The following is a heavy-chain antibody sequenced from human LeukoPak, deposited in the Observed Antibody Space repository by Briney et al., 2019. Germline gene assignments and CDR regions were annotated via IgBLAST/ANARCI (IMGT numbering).Heavy chain of an antibody. CDR2: IYYSGST. Sequence: SETLSLTCTVSGGSISSYYWSWIRQPPGKGLEWIGYIYYSGSTNYNPSLKSRVTISVDTSKNQFSLKLSSVTAADTAVYYCASDWIVGAAIPGEDNWFDPWGQGTLVTVSS. J-gene: IGHJ5*02. D-gene: IGHD1-26*01. CDR1: GGSISSYY. V-gene: IGHV4-59*12. CDR3: ASDWIVGAAIPGEDNWFDP.